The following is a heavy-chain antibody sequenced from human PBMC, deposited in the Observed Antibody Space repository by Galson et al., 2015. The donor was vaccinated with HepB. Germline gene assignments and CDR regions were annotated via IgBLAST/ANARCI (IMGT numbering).Heavy chain of an antibody. CDR1: GFTFDDYA. CDR2: ITRSGDAK. CDR3: VTDRLRTTAPVPIV. Sequence: SLRLSCAVSGFTFDDYAMTWVRQAPGKDLEWVSLITRSGDAKYYTDSVKGRFTISRDNSNNTLFLHMDSLRAEDTAIYYCVTDRLRTTAPVPIVWGQGTLVTVSS. V-gene: IGHV3-23*01. D-gene: IGHD3-16*02. J-gene: IGHJ4*02.